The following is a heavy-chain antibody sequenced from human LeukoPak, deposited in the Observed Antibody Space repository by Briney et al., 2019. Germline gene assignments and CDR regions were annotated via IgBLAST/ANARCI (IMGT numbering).Heavy chain of an antibody. V-gene: IGHV1-69*13. CDR1: GGTFSSYA. Sequence: SVKVSCKASGGTFSSYAISWVRQAPGQGLEWMGGIIPIFGTANYAQKFQGRVTITADESTSTAYMELSSLRSEDTAVYYCARDGRGSGWYYYYYGMDVWGQGTTVTVSS. J-gene: IGHJ6*02. CDR3: ARDGRGSGWYYYYYGMDV. D-gene: IGHD6-19*01. CDR2: IIPIFGTA.